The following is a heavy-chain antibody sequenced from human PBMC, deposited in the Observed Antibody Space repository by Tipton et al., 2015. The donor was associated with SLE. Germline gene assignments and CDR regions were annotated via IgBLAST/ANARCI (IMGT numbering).Heavy chain of an antibody. CDR2: INHTGST. V-gene: IGHV4-38-2*02. CDR1: GYSISSGYY. J-gene: IGHJ1*01. Sequence: TLSLTCTVSGYSISSGYYWSWIRQPPGKGLQWIGEINHTGSTNYNPSLKSRVTISVDTSKNQFSLKLSSVTAADTAVYYCARGGPYYYGSGSSPAEYFQYWGQGTLVTVSS. D-gene: IGHD3-10*01. CDR3: ARGGPYYYGSGSSPAEYFQY.